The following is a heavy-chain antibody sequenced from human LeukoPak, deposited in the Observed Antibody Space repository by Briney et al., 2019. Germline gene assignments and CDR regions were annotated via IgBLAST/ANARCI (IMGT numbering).Heavy chain of an antibody. CDR3: ASLLGSYCSGGSCYV. CDR1: GFISSSYS. Sequence: GGSLRLSCAASGFISSSYSMNWVRQDPGKGLEWVSSITSSSSYIYYADSVKGRFTISRDNAKKSLYLQMNSLRADDTAVYYCASLLGSYCSGGSCYVWGQGTLVTVSS. J-gene: IGHJ4*02. D-gene: IGHD2-15*01. CDR2: ITSSSSYI. V-gene: IGHV3-21*01.